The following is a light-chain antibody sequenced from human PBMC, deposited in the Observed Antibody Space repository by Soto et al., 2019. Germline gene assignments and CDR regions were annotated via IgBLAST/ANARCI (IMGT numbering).Light chain of an antibody. CDR3: QQYYSTPIT. CDR2: WAS. J-gene: IGKJ5*01. Sequence: DIVMTQSPDSLAVSLGERATINCESSQSVLYSSNNKNYLAWYQQKPGQPPKLLIYWASTRESGVPDRFSGSGSGTDFTLTISSLQAVDVAVYYCQQYYSTPITFGQGTRLEIK. CDR1: QSVLYSSNNKNY. V-gene: IGKV4-1*01.